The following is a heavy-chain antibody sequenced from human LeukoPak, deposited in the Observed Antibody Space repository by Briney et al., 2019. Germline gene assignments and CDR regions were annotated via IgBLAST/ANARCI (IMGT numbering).Heavy chain of an antibody. J-gene: IGHJ4*02. Sequence: GGSLRLSCAASGFTLSNYAMTWVRQAPGKGLEWVSAINGGGVSTYYADSVKGRFTISRDSSKETPYLQLNSLRAEDTAVYYCAKSQEARYYFDYWGQGILVTISS. CDR2: INGGGVST. CDR3: AKSQEARYYFDY. V-gene: IGHV3-23*01. CDR1: GFTLSNYA.